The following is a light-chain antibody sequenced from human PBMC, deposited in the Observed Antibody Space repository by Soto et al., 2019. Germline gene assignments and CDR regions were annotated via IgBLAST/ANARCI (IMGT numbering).Light chain of an antibody. CDR1: SSNIGAGYD. J-gene: IGLJ2*01. Sequence: QSVLTQPPSVSGAPGQRVTISCTGSSSNIGAGYDVNWYQQLPGTAPKLLIYGNTNRPSGVPDRFSGSKSGTSGSLAISGLETEDEAQSDCQSWDTSLSGSVFGGGTKLTVL. CDR2: GNT. CDR3: QSWDTSLSGSV. V-gene: IGLV1-40*01.